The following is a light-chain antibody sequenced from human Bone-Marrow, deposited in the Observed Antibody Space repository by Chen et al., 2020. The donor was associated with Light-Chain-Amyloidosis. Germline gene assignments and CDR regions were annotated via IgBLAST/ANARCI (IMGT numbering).Light chain of an antibody. CDR2: RDT. V-gene: IGLV3-25*03. J-gene: IGLJ2*01. CDR1: DLPTKY. Sequence: SYELTQPPSVSVSPGQTARITCSGDDLPTKYAYWYQQKPGQAPVLVIHRDTERPSGISERFSGSSSGTTATLTRSGVQAEDEAYYHCQSADSSGTYEVIFGGGTKLTVL. CDR3: QSADSSGTYEVI.